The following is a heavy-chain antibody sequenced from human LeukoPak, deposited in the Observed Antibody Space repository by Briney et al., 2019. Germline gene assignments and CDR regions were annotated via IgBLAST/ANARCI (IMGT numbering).Heavy chain of an antibody. D-gene: IGHD5-12*01. CDR3: AKFGDRGYSGYESFDY. CDR1: GFTFSSYA. J-gene: IGHJ4*02. V-gene: IGHV3-23*01. CDR2: ISGSGGST. Sequence: PGASLRLSCAASGFTFSSYAMSWVRQAPGKGLEWVSAISGSGGSTYYADSVKGRFTISRDNSKNTLYLQMNSLRAEDTAVYYCAKFGDRGYSGYESFDYWGQGTLVTVSS.